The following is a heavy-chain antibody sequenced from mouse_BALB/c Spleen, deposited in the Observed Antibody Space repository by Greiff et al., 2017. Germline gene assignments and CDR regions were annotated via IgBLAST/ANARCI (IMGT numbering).Heavy chain of an antibody. J-gene: IGHJ2*01. Sequence: QVQLQQPGAELVKPGASVKLSCKASGYTFTSYWMHWVKQRPGQGLEWIGEINPSNGRTNYNEKFKGKATLTADTSSSTAYMQLSSLTSEDSAVYFCAREDSSGYFDYWGQGTTLTVSS. CDR2: INPSNGRT. V-gene: IGHV1S81*02. D-gene: IGHD3-2*01. CDR1: GYTFTSYW. CDR3: AREDSSGYFDY.